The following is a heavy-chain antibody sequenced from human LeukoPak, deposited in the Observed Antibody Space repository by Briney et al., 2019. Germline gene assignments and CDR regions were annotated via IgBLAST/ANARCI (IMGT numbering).Heavy chain of an antibody. CDR1: GLTFSSYA. J-gene: IGHJ4*02. Sequence: KSGGSLRLSCAASGLTFSSYAMSWVRQAPGKGLEWVSAISGSGGSTYYADSVKGRFTISRDNSKNTLYLQMNSLRAEDTAVYYCAKAASKTFGPFDYWGQGTLVTVSS. CDR3: AKAASKTFGPFDY. CDR2: ISGSGGST. V-gene: IGHV3-23*01. D-gene: IGHD2-21*01.